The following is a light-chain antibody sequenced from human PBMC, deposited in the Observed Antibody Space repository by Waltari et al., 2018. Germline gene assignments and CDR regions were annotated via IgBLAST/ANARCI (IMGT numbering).Light chain of an antibody. J-gene: IGLJ1*01. CDR3: SSYTTSGLYV. CDR1: SSDVGYYNY. V-gene: IGLV2-14*03. Sequence: QSALTQPASLSGSPGQSITISCTGTSSDVGYYNYVSWYQHYPGKAPKLIIYDVTNRPSGVSSRFSGSKSGNTASLTISGLQAEDETDYHCSSYTTSGLYVFGSGTQVTVL. CDR2: DVT.